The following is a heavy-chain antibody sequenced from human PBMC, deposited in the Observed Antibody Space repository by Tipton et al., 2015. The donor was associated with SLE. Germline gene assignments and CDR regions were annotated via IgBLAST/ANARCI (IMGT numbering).Heavy chain of an antibody. CDR2: IRYDGSNK. CDR3: AGAFDDAFDI. D-gene: IGHD1-26*01. CDR1: GFTFSSYG. V-gene: IGHV3-30*02. J-gene: IGHJ3*02. Sequence: SLRLSCAASGFTFSSYGMHWVRQAPGKGLEWVAFIRYDGSNKYYADSVKGRFTISRDNSKNTLYLQMNSLRAEDTAAYYCAGAFDDAFDIWGQGTMVTVSS.